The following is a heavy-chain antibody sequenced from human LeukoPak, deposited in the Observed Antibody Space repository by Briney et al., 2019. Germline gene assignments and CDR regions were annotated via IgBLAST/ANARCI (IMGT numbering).Heavy chain of an antibody. CDR2: ISYDGSNK. V-gene: IGHV3-30*18. CDR3: AKGNGLDSRRYYDFWSGYYHRGGDYYYGMDV. Sequence: QPGGSLRLSCAASGFTFSSYGMHWVRQAPGKGLEWVAVISYDGSNKYYADSVKGRFTISRDNSKNTLYLQMNSLRAEDTAVYYCAKGNGLDSRRYYDFWSGYYHRGGDYYYGMDVWGQGTTVTVSS. CDR1: GFTFSSYG. J-gene: IGHJ6*02. D-gene: IGHD3-3*01.